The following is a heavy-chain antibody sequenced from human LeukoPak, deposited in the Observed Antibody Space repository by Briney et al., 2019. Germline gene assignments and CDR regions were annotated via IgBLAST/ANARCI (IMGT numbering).Heavy chain of an antibody. Sequence: GGSLRLSCAASGFTFSSYAMSWIRQAPGKGLEWVSVISGSGGNTYYADSVKGRFTISRDNSKNTLYLQMNSLRAEDTAVYYCAPGGLRGTRLFDYWGQGTLVTVSS. CDR1: GFTFSSYA. V-gene: IGHV3-23*01. CDR2: ISGSGGNT. J-gene: IGHJ4*02. CDR3: APGGLRGTRLFDY. D-gene: IGHD4-17*01.